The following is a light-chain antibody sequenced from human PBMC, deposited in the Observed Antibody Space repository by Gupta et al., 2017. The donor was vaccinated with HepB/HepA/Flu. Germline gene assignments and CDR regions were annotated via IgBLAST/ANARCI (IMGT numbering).Light chain of an antibody. CDR3: RQSVQPPLT. CDR2: EVS. Sequence: DIVMTQTPLSLSVTPGQPASISCKSSQSLLHSSGETYLYWFLQKPGQPPQLLIHEVSKRFSGVPERFSGSGSGTDFTLKINRVETEDVGVYYCRQSVQPPLTFGGGTKVEIK. CDR1: QSLLHSSGETY. V-gene: IGKV2D-29*01. J-gene: IGKJ4*01.